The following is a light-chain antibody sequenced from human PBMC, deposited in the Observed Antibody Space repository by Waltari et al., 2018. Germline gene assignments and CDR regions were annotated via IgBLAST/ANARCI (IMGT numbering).Light chain of an antibody. Sequence: EIVMPQSPAALSVSPGERATLSCRASQSVTSNLAWYQTKRGHSPRLLIYDASIRATGIPARFSGRGSGTEFTLTISSLQSEDFAVYYCQQYNNLQTFGQGTKLELK. CDR3: QQYNNLQT. V-gene: IGKV3D-15*01. J-gene: IGKJ2*01. CDR2: DAS. CDR1: QSVTSN.